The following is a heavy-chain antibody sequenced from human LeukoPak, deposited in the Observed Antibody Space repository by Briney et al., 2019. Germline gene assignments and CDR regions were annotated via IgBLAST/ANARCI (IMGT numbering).Heavy chain of an antibody. CDR2: ISWNSGSI. CDR3: AKGLSHYDYIWGSYRNNWFDP. Sequence: QPGGSLRLSCAASGFTFDDYAMHWVRQAPGKGLEWVSGISWNSGSIGYADSVKGRFTISRDNAKNSLYLQMNSLRAEDTASYYCAKGLSHYDYIWGSYRNNWFDPWGQGTLVTVSS. V-gene: IGHV3-9*01. D-gene: IGHD3-16*02. CDR1: GFTFDDYA. J-gene: IGHJ5*02.